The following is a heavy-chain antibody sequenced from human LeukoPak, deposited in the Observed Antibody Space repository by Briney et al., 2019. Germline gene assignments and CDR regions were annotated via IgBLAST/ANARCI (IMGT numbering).Heavy chain of an antibody. Sequence: SETLSLTCTVSGGSISSGDYYWRWIRQPPGKGLEWIGYIYYSGSTYYNPSLKSRVTISVDTSKNQFSLKLSSVTAADTAVYYCARSLRDQFDYWGQGTLVTVSS. CDR3: ARSLRDQFDY. CDR2: IYYSGST. J-gene: IGHJ4*02. CDR1: GGSISSGDYY. V-gene: IGHV4-30-4*08.